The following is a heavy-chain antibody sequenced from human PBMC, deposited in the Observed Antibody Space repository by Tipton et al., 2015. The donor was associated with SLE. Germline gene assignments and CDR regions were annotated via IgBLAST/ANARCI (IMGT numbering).Heavy chain of an antibody. V-gene: IGHV4-61*02. CDR2: IYTSGST. J-gene: IGHJ6*03. Sequence: TLSLTCTVSGGSISSKNYYWSWLRQPAGKGLEWIGRIYTSGSTNYHPSLKSRVTISVDTSKNQFSLKLSSVTAADTAVYYCATGYGGSYSYYYYMDVWGKGTTVTV. CDR3: ATGYGGSYSYYYYMDV. D-gene: IGHD1-26*01. CDR1: GGSISSKNYY.